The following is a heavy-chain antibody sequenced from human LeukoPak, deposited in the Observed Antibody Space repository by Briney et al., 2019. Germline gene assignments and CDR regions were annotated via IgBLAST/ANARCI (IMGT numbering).Heavy chain of an antibody. CDR2: IYYSGRT. CDR1: GDSVSRSDSY. CDR3: ARRRYYDSSGYLE. V-gene: IGHV4-39*01. J-gene: IGHJ1*01. Sequence: PSETLSLTCTVSGDSVSRSDSYWDWIRQPPGKGLEWIGTIYYSGRTYYSPSLKSRVTLSVDMSNNQFSLTLSSVTAADTALYFCARRRYYDSSGYLEWGQGTLVTVSS. D-gene: IGHD3-22*01.